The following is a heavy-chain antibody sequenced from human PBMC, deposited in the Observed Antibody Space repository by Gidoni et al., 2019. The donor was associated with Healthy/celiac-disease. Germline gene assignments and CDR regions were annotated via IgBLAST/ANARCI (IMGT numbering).Heavy chain of an antibody. CDR2: IYHSGST. CDR3: ARGARCTNGVCYRGYFDY. Sequence: QLQLQESGSGLVKPSQTLSLTCAVSGGSISSACYSWSWFRQPPGTALEWIGYIYHSGSTYHNPTLKSRVTISVDRSKNQFSLKLSSVTAADTAVYYCARGARCTNGVCYRGYFDYWGQGTLVTVSS. D-gene: IGHD2-8*01. V-gene: IGHV4-30-2*01. CDR1: GGSISSACYS. J-gene: IGHJ4*02.